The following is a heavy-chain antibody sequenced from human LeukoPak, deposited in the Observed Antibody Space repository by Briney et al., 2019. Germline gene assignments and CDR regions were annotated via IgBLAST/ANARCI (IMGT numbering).Heavy chain of an antibody. Sequence: GGSLRLSCAASGFTVSSNYMSWVRQAPGKGLEWVSVIYSGGSTYYADSVKGRFTISRDNSKNTLYLQMNSLRAKDTAVYYCARGLPSTLTYYYDSSGYLGYWGQGTLVTVSS. V-gene: IGHV3-66*01. D-gene: IGHD3-22*01. CDR2: IYSGGST. J-gene: IGHJ4*02. CDR1: GFTVSSNY. CDR3: ARGLPSTLTYYYDSSGYLGY.